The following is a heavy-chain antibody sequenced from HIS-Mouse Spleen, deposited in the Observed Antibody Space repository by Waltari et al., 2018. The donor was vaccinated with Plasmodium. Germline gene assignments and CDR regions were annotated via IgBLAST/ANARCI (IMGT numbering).Heavy chain of an antibody. CDR1: GFTFSSYW. D-gene: IGHD6-13*01. J-gene: IGHJ2*01. Sequence: EVQLVESGGGLVQPGGSLRLSCAASGFTFSSYWMSWVRQAPGKGLEWVAKIKQDGSEKDYGDSVKGRFTISRDNAKNSLYLQMNSLRAEDTAVYYCASSWYWYFDLWGRGTLVTVSS. CDR2: IKQDGSEK. CDR3: ASSWYWYFDL. V-gene: IGHV3-7*01.